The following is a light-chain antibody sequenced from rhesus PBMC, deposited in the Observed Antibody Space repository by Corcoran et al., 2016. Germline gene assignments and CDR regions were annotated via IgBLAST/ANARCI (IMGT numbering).Light chain of an antibody. CDR2: AAT. J-gene: IGKJ2*01. V-gene: IGKV1-43*01. CDR3: LQYNSDPYS. Sequence: DIQMTQSPSSLSASAGDRVTITCRASQAMSTYLNWYQHKPGKAPKRLIYAATSLESGVPSRFSGRGAGTAFTLTISNLQPVDFATYYCLQYNSDPYSFGQGTKVEIK. CDR1: QAMSTY.